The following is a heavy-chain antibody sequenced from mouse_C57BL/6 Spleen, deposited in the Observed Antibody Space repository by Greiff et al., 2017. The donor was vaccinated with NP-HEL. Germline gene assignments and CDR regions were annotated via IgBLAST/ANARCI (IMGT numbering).Heavy chain of an antibody. CDR3: ARKGGYGSSYWWFAY. CDR2: IYPGDGDT. Sequence: QVQLQQSGAELVKPGASVKISCKASGYAFSSYWMNWVKQRPGKGLEWIGQIYPGDGDTNYNGKFKGKATLTADKSSSTAYMQLSSLTSEDSAVYFCARKGGYGSSYWWFAYWGQGTLVTVSA. V-gene: IGHV1-80*01. CDR1: GYAFSSYW. D-gene: IGHD1-1*01. J-gene: IGHJ3*01.